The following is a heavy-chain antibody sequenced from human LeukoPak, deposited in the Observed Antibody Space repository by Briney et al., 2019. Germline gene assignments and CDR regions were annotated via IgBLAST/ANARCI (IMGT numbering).Heavy chain of an antibody. CDR3: AREIGGILVFDY. J-gene: IGHJ4*02. CDR1: GYTFTGYY. Sequence: ASMKVSCKASGYTFTGYYIHWLRQAPGQGLEWMGWINSNSGGTNYAQKFQGRVTMTRDTSISAAYMELSRLRSDDTAVYYCAREIGGILVFDYWGQGTLVTVSS. CDR2: INSNSGGT. D-gene: IGHD5-18*01. V-gene: IGHV1-2*02.